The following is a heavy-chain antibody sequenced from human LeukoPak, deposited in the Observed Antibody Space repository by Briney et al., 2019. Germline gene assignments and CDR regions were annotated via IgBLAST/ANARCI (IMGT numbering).Heavy chain of an antibody. CDR1: GFTFNTFN. CDR3: ARGHYDVLAASYKWTPDY. CDR2: ITSGGDYI. D-gene: IGHD3-9*01. Sequence: GSLRLSCAASGFTFNTFNMNWVRQAPGKGLEWVSSITSGGDYIYYADSVKGRFTTSRDNAKNSPSLQLNSLRVEDTAVYYCARGHYDVLAASYKWTPDYWGQGTLVTVSS. J-gene: IGHJ4*02. V-gene: IGHV3-21*01.